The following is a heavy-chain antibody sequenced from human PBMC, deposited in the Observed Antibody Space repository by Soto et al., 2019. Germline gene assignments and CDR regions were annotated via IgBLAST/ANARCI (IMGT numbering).Heavy chain of an antibody. CDR1: GYTFTSYG. V-gene: IGHV1-18*01. CDR3: ARLRQQLVLRWFDL. Sequence: GASVKVSCKASGYTFTSYGISWVRQAPGQGLEWMGWISAYNGNTNYAQKLQGRVTMTTDTSTSTAYMELRSLRSDDTAVYYCARLRQQLVLRWFDLWAQRTLVTVSS. CDR2: ISAYNGNT. D-gene: IGHD6-13*01. J-gene: IGHJ5*02.